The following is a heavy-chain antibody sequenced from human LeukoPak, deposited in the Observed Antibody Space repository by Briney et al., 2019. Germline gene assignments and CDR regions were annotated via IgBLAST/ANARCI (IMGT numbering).Heavy chain of an antibody. D-gene: IGHD3-9*01. CDR3: ARENDILTGYPRNYFDP. J-gene: IGHJ5*02. V-gene: IGHV3-48*03. Sequence: GGSLRLSCAASGFTFSSYEMNWVRQAPGKGLEWVSYISSSGSTIYYADSVKGRFTISRDNAKNSLFLQMNSLRVEDTAVYYCARENDILTGYPRNYFDPWGQGTLVTVSS. CDR1: GFTFSSYE. CDR2: ISSSGSTI.